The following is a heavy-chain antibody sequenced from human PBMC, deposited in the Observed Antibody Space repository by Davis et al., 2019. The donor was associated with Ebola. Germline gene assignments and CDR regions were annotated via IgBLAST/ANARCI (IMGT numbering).Heavy chain of an antibody. Sequence: GESLKISCKDSGNSFNTHWIGWVRQMPGKGLEWMGIIYPGDFDTRYSPSFQDQVTISADKSINTAYLQWSSLKASDTAIYYCARRGYNSALWGMDVWGKGTTVTVSS. J-gene: IGHJ6*04. CDR2: IYPGDFDT. CDR1: GNSFNTHW. D-gene: IGHD3-22*01. CDR3: ARRGYNSALWGMDV. V-gene: IGHV5-51*01.